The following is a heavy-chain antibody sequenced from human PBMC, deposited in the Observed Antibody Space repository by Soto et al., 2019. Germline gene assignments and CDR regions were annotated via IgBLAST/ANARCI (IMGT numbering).Heavy chain of an antibody. CDR3: ARDWWSYGRYYYYGMDV. J-gene: IGHJ6*02. D-gene: IGHD5-18*01. Sequence: GASVKVSCKASGYTFTSYGISWVRQAPGQGLEWMGWISAYNGNTNYAQKLQGRVTVTTDTSTSTAYMELRSLRSDDTAVYYCARDWWSYGRYYYYGMDVWGQGTTVTVSS. V-gene: IGHV1-18*04. CDR2: ISAYNGNT. CDR1: GYTFTSYG.